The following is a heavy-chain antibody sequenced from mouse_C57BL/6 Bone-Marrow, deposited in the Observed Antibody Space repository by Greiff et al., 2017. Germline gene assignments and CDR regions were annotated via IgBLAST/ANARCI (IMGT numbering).Heavy chain of an antibody. Sequence: VQLQQSGAELVRPGASVKLSCTASGFNIKDDYMHWVKQRPEQGLEWIGWIDPENGATEYASKFQGKATITADTSSNTAYLQLSSLTSEDTAVYYCTTNWDGVDYWGQGTTLTVSS. V-gene: IGHV14-4*01. CDR2: IDPENGAT. CDR3: TTNWDGVDY. J-gene: IGHJ2*01. D-gene: IGHD4-1*01. CDR1: GFNIKDDY.